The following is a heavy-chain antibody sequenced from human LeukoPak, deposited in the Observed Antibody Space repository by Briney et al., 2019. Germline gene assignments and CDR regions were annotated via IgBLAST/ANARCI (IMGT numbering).Heavy chain of an antibody. J-gene: IGHJ4*02. V-gene: IGHV3-43*02. CDR2: ISGDGGGI. CDR1: GFTFDDYA. D-gene: IGHD5-12*01. CDR3: ARDPLRRGHYYSDY. Sequence: GESLRLSCAASGFTFDDYAMHWVRQTPGKGLEWVSLISGDGGGIYYADSVKGRFTISRDNSKNSLYLQMNSLRTEDTALCYCARDPLRRGHYYSDYWGQGTLVTVSS.